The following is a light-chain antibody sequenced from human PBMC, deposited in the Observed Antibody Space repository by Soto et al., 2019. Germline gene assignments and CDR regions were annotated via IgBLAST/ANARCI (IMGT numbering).Light chain of an antibody. CDR2: GAS. V-gene: IGKV3-15*01. J-gene: IGKJ2*02. Sequence: EIVMTQSPATLSVSPGERVTLSCRASQSVNSNLAWYQLKPGQAPRLLIYGASTRATGIPARISGSGSGTEFTLTISSLQSEYFAVYFCQQYNNWPPGTFGQGTKLQIK. CDR1: QSVNSN. CDR3: QQYNNWPPGT.